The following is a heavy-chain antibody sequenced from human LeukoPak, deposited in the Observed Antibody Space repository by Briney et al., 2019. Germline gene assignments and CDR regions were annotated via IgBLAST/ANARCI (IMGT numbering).Heavy chain of an antibody. J-gene: IGHJ6*02. CDR1: GFTFSSYA. CDR3: ARDCGGDSCYSGRGHYYGMDV. CDR2: ITSSGRTI. Sequence: GGSLRLSCAASGFTFSSYAMSWVRQAPGRGLEWVSYITSSGRTIYYADSVKGRFTISRDNAKNSLYLQMNSLRAEDTAVYYCARDCGGDSCYSGRGHYYGMDVWGQGTTVTVSS. V-gene: IGHV3-48*04. D-gene: IGHD2-15*01.